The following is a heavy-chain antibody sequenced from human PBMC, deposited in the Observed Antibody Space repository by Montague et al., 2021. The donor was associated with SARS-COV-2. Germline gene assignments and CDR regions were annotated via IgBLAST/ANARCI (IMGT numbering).Heavy chain of an antibody. J-gene: IGHJ4*02. CDR1: GFTFNRNS. Sequence: SLRPCAASGFTFNRNSMHWVRQAPGKGLEWLALLSSDESLERYAESVSGRFTISRDNSKSTVFLQMNSLRPEDTAVYYCARGENPTGFLVDYWGQGTLVTDSS. CDR3: ARGENPTGFLVDY. D-gene: IGHD7-27*01. V-gene: IGHV3-30*04. CDR2: LSSDESLE.